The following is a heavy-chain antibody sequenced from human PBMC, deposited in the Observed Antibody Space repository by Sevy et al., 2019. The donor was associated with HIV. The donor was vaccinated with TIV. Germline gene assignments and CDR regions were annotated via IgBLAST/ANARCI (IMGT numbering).Heavy chain of an antibody. Sequence: SETLSLTCTVSGGSISSHYWSWVRQPPGKRLEWIGHFHYRGWANYNPSLKNRVTISVDTSRIHYSLRLSPVTAADTAVYYCARYDILDGCSDVFDIWGQGTMVTVSS. CDR1: GGSISSHY. J-gene: IGHJ3*02. D-gene: IGHD3-9*01. CDR2: FHYRGWA. V-gene: IGHV4-59*11. CDR3: ARYDILDGCSDVFDI.